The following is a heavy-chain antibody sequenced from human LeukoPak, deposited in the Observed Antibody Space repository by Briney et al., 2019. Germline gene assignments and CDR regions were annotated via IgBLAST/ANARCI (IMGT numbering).Heavy chain of an antibody. J-gene: IGHJ5*02. CDR2: IYHSGST. Sequence: SETLSLTCAVYGGSFSGYYWSWIRQPPGKGLEWIGSIYHSGSTYYNPSLKSRVTISVDTSKNQFSLKLSSVTAADTAVYYCARESYYYDSSDLYNWFDPWGQGTLVTVSS. CDR3: ARESYYYDSSDLYNWFDP. D-gene: IGHD3-22*01. V-gene: IGHV4-34*01. CDR1: GGSFSGYY.